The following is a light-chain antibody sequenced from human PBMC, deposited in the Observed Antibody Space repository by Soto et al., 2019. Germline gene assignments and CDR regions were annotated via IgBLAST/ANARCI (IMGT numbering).Light chain of an antibody. CDR3: QKYNSASLT. CDR2: AAS. CDR1: QGISNY. J-gene: IGKJ1*01. V-gene: IGKV1-27*01. Sequence: DIQMTQSPSSLSASVGDRVTITCRASQGISNYLAWYQQKPGKVPKLLIYAASTLQSGVPSRFSGSGSGTDFPLTISSRQREDVATYYCQKYNSASLTFGRGTKVEIK.